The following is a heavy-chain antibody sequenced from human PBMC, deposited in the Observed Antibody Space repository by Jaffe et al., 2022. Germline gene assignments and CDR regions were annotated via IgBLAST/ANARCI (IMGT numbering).Heavy chain of an antibody. V-gene: IGHV3-23*01. J-gene: IGHJ4*02. CDR1: GFTFSSYA. D-gene: IGHD5-12*01. CDR2: IDSGSGT. Sequence: EVQLSESGGGLVKPGGSLRLSCEASGFTFSSYAMRWVRQAPGKGPEWVSSIDSGSGTYYADSVKGRFTISRDNSKNTLYLQMNTLRAEDTAVYYCTKGPLRGSSSPIDHWGQGTLVTVSS. CDR3: TKGPLRGSSSPIDH.